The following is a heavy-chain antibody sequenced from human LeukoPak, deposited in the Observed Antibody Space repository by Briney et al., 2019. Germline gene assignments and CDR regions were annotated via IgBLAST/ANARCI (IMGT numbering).Heavy chain of an antibody. D-gene: IGHD2-15*01. V-gene: IGHV3-11*01. CDR1: GFTFSDYN. CDR2: ISRSGSTK. Sequence: GSLRLSCAASGFTFSDYNMRWIRQAPGKGLEWVSSISRSGSTKYYADSVKGRFTISRDNARNSLFLQMNSLRAEDTAVYYCARVLRYCSGGNCYSGGLGYMDVWGKGTTVTISS. CDR3: ARVLRYCSGGNCYSGGLGYMDV. J-gene: IGHJ6*03.